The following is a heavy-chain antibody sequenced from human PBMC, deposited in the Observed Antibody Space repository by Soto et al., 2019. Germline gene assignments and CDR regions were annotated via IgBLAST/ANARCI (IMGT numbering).Heavy chain of an antibody. CDR2: IYYSGST. Sequence: SETLSLTCTVSGGSMSGHYWSWIRQPPGKGLEWIGYIYYSGSTDYNPSLKSRVTISVDTSKSQFSLKLSSVTAADTAVYYCARSCYYVDYWGQGTLVTVSS. D-gene: IGHD2-21*01. V-gene: IGHV4-59*11. CDR1: GGSMSGHY. J-gene: IGHJ4*02. CDR3: ARSCYYVDY.